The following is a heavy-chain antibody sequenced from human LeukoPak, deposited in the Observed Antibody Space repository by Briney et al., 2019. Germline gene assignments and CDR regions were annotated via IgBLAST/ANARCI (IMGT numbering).Heavy chain of an antibody. CDR1: GGTFSNYA. CDR3: ARGRYSSGWKSYSSHYYYGLDV. J-gene: IGHJ6*02. D-gene: IGHD6-19*01. CDR2: IIRVTGTA. V-gene: IGHV1-69*13. Sequence: SVKVSCKASGGTFSNYAISWVRQAPGQGLEWMGGIIRVTGTADYAQKFQGRVTITADESTSTAYMELSSLRSEDTAAYYCARGRYSSGWKSYSSHYYYGLDVWGRGTTVTVSS.